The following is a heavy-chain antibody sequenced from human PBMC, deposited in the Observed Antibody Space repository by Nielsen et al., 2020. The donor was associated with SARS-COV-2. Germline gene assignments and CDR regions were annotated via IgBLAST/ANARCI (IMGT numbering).Heavy chain of an antibody. V-gene: IGHV3-23*01. CDR2: ISASGSST. CDR3: AREFALRDTAYFDY. CDR1: GFTFSSYW. Sequence: GGSLRLSCAASGFTFSSYWMSWVRQAPGKGLEWVSAISASGSSTCYGDAVKGRFTISRDNAINTLYLQMNSLRAEDTAVYYCAREFALRDTAYFDYWGQGTLVTVSS. D-gene: IGHD5-18*01. J-gene: IGHJ4*02.